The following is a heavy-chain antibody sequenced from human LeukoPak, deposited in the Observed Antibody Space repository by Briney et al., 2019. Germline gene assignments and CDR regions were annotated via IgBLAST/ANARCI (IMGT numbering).Heavy chain of an antibody. CDR3: ARADSDYYYYYMDV. V-gene: IGHV3-74*01. CDR1: GFTFSSYW. D-gene: IGHD2-15*01. J-gene: IGHJ6*03. Sequence: GGSLRLSCAASGFTFSSYWVHWVRQAPGKGLVWVSRINSDGSSTSYADSVKGRFTISRDNAKNTLYLQMNSLRAEDTAVYYCARADSDYYYYYMDVWGKGTTVTVSS. CDR2: INSDGSST.